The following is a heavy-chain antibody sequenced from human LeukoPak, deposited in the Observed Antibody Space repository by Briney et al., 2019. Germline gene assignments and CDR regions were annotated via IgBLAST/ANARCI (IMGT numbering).Heavy chain of an antibody. D-gene: IGHD1-26*01. CDR3: ASEIVGATDY. J-gene: IGHJ4*02. V-gene: IGHV3-21*01. CDR2: IGGSGGST. CDR1: GFTFSNYG. Sequence: PGGSLRLSCAASGFTFSNYGMNWVRQAPGKGLEWVSAIGGSGGSTYYADSVKGRFTISRDNAKNSLYLQMNSLRAEDTAVYYCASEIVGATDYWGQGTLVTVSS.